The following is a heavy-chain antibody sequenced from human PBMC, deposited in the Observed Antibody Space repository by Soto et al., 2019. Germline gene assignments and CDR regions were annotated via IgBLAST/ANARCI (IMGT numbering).Heavy chain of an antibody. D-gene: IGHD1-26*01. J-gene: IGHJ6*02. Sequence: EVQLVESGGGLVQFGGSLRLSCEASVITVSNNYMSWVRQAPGQGLEWVSVLYTGGTTDYADSVKGRFTISRDNSKSTLYLQMNSLRAEDTAVYYCARVNSVSLPPWFYYCALDVWGQGTTVTVSS. CDR2: LYTGGTT. V-gene: IGHV3-66*01. CDR1: VITVSNNY. CDR3: ARVNSVSLPPWFYYCALDV.